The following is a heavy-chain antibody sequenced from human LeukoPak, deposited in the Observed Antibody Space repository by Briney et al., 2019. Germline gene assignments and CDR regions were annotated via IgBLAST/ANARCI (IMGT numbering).Heavy chain of an antibody. D-gene: IGHD5-18*01. CDR2: MLDTVTT. Sequence: PSENLSLTCAVSGASMNTHYWSWIRQPPGKGQEGIGYMLDTVTTKDNPSLKSRFTLSADTSKNQFSLRLTSVTAADTAVYYCATIKRGNIFGYFDFWGQGIPVTVSS. J-gene: IGHJ4*02. CDR1: GASMNTHY. CDR3: ATIKRGNIFGYFDF. V-gene: IGHV4-59*11.